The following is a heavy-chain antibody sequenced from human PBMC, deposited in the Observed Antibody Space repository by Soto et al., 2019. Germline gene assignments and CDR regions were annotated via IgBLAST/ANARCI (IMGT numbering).Heavy chain of an antibody. CDR2: IWSDGSRG. D-gene: IGHD3-16*01. J-gene: IGHJ6*02. CDR3: AGEPKGGAYDMDV. V-gene: IGHV3-33*01. CDR1: RLTFSAHD. Sequence: QVQLVESGGGVVQPGTSLRLSCAASRLTFSAHDMLWVRQAPGKGLEWVALIWSDGSRGFYADSVKGRFTISRDNFKNTLYLQMNSLGAEATAVYYCAGEPKGGAYDMDVWGQGTTVTVSS.